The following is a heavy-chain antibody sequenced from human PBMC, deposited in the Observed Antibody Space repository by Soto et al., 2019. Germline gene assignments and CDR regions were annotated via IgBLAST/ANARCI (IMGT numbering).Heavy chain of an antibody. CDR3: VKDMQRGFCCGSDYYFDH. V-gene: IGHV5-10-1*01. CDR2: IDPSDSQT. CDR1: GYSFAVYW. J-gene: IGHJ4*02. Sequence: GESLKISWKGAGYSFAVYWITWVRQKPGKGLEWMGRIDPSDSQTYYSPSFRGHVTISVTKTSLYLQMNNLRAEDTAFYYCVKDMQRGFCCGSDYYFDHWGRGTLVTVSS. D-gene: IGHD2-21*02.